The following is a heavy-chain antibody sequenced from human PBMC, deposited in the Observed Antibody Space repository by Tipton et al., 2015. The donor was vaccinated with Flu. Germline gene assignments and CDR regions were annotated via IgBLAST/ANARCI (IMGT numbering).Heavy chain of an antibody. Sequence: SLRLSCAASGFTFSSYSMNWVRQAPGKGLEWVSSISSSSSYIYYADSVKGRFTISRDNAKNSLYLQMNSLRAEDTAVYYCALGATGVRAFDIWGQGTMVTVSS. J-gene: IGHJ3*02. D-gene: IGHD1-1*01. V-gene: IGHV3-21*01. CDR1: GFTFSSYS. CDR3: ALGATGVRAFDI. CDR2: ISSSSSYI.